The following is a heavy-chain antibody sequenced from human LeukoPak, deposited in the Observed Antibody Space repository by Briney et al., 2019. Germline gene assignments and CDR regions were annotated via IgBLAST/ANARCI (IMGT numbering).Heavy chain of an antibody. D-gene: IGHD3-22*01. J-gene: IGHJ4*02. Sequence: SKTLSLTCSVSGGAISGFHWSWIRQPPGRGLEWIGLVSYSTTTTYSPSLQSRVTISVDTSKNVFSLNLRSVSAADTAVYYCARAGTMIGYYFDYWGQGTLVTVSS. CDR1: GGAISGFH. V-gene: IGHV4-59*01. CDR2: VSYSTTT. CDR3: ARAGTMIGYYFDY.